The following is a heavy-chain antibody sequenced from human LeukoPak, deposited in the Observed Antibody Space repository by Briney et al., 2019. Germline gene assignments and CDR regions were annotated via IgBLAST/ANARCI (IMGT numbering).Heavy chain of an antibody. Sequence: GGSLRLSCAASGFTFSTYWMHWVRQVPGKGLVWVSGNSSDGISTAYADSVKGRFTLSRDNAKNTLYLQMNSLRADDTAVYYCARSREPGRDGDYWVQGTLVTVSS. CDR3: ARSREPGRDGDY. J-gene: IGHJ4*02. D-gene: IGHD5-24*01. V-gene: IGHV3-74*01. CDR2: NSSDGIST. CDR1: GFTFSTYW.